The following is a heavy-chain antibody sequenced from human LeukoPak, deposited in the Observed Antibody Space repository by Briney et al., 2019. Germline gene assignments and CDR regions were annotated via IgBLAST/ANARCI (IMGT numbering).Heavy chain of an antibody. V-gene: IGHV4-59*01. D-gene: IGHD6-13*01. CDR2: IYYSGST. CDR3: ARDPSSSYFDY. CDR1: GGSISSYY. Sequence: SETLSLTCTVSGGSISSYYWSWIRQPPGKGLEWIGYIYYSGSTNYNPSLKSRVTISVDTSKNQFSLKLSSVTAADTAVYYCARDPSSSYFDYRGQGTLVTVSS. J-gene: IGHJ4*02.